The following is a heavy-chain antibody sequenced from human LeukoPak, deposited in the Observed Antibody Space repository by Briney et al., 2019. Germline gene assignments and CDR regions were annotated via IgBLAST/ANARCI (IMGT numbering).Heavy chain of an antibody. D-gene: IGHD2-2*01. V-gene: IGHV1-2*02. CDR2: INPNSGGT. CDR3: ARSRRIVVVPAAHKRYWFDP. Sequence: ASVKVSCKASGYTFTGYYMHWVRQAPGQGLEWMGWINPNSGGTNYAQKFQGRVTMTRDTSISTAYMELSRLRSDDTAVYYCARSRRIVVVPAAHKRYWFDPWGQGTLVTASS. J-gene: IGHJ5*02. CDR1: GYTFTGYY.